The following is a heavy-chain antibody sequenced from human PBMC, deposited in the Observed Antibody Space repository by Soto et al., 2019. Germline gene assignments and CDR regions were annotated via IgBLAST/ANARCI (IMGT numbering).Heavy chain of an antibody. V-gene: IGHV4-59*01. D-gene: IGHD2-15*01. CDR2: IYYSGST. CDR1: GGSISSYY. CDR3: ARVRYCSGGSCLDNWFDP. J-gene: IGHJ5*02. Sequence: SSETLSLTCTVSGGSISSYYWSWIRQPPGKXLEWIGYIYYSGSTNYNPYLKSRVTISVDTSKNQFSLKLSSVTAADTAVYYCARVRYCSGGSCLDNWFDPWGQGALVTVSS.